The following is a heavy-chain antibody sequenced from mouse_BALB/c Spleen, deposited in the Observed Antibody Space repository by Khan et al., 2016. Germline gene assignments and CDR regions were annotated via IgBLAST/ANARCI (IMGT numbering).Heavy chain of an antibody. J-gene: IGHJ4*01. Sequence: QVQLKESGPGLVAPSQSLSITCTVSGFSIIAYGVNWVRQPPGKGLEWLGMIWGDGSTDYNSALKSRLNITKDNSKSQVFLKMNSLQTDDTAKYYCAREGWGYYAMDYWSQGTSVTVSS. V-gene: IGHV2-6-7*01. CDR3: AREGWGYYAMDY. CDR1: GFSIIAYG. CDR2: IWGDGST.